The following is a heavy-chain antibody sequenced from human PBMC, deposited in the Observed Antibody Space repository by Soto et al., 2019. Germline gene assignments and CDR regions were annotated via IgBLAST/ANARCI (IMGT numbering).Heavy chain of an antibody. CDR1: GYTFSTHV. Sequence: QIQLVQSGAEVKRPGASVKVSCKASGYTFSTHVFTWVRQAPGQGLEWMGWISAFNGNSKYAQKFQGRVTMTTDTSTATAYMELRSLRFDDTAVYYCAKGVYDYTFWGQGTLVTVSS. D-gene: IGHD4-4*01. CDR3: AKGVYDYTF. J-gene: IGHJ4*02. CDR2: ISAFNGNS. V-gene: IGHV1-18*01.